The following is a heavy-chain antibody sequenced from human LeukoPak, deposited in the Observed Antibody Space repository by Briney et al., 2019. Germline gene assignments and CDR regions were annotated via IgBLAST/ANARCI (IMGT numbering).Heavy chain of an antibody. CDR2: ISDIGSI. D-gene: IGHD2/OR15-2a*01. J-gene: IGHJ4*02. Sequence: SETLSLTCTVSGGSISSYYWSWIRQPPGKGLEWIAYISDIGSINYNPSLKSRVTISVDTYKNQFSLKLSSVTAADTAVYYCAGHHPRNTVDFWGQGTLVTVSS. V-gene: IGHV4-59*08. CDR3: AGHHPRNTVDF. CDR1: GGSISSYY.